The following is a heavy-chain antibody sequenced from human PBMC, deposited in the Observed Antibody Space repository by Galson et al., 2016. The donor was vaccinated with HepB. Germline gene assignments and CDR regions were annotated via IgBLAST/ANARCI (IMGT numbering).Heavy chain of an antibody. J-gene: IGHJ5*02. D-gene: IGHD2-2*01. CDR3: AKAAQNCSSSPCRNRFDP. CDR2: ISWNSGNT. CDR1: GFTFGDYA. Sequence: SLRLSCAASGFTFGDYAMHWVRQAPGKGLEWVSGISWNSGNTGYVDSVKGRFTISRDNPKNSLYLQMNSLRAEDTALYYCAKAAQNCSSSPCRNRFDPWGQGTLVTVSS. V-gene: IGHV3-9*01.